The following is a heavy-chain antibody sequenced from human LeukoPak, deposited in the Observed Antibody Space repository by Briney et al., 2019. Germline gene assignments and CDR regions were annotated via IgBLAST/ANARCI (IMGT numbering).Heavy chain of an antibody. CDR2: IIPILGIA. CDR3: ARDRGITMVRGVWYYFDY. V-gene: IGHV1-69*04. J-gene: IGHJ4*02. D-gene: IGHD3-10*01. CDR1: GYTFTSYY. Sequence: GASVKVSCKASGYTFTSYYMHWVRQAPGQGLEWMGRIIPILGIANYAQKFQGRVTITADKSTSTAYMELSSLRSEDTAVYYCARDRGITMVRGVWYYFDYWGQGTLVTVSS.